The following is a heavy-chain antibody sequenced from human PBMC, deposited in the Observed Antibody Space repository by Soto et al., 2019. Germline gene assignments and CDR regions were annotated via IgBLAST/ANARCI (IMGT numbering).Heavy chain of an antibody. Sequence: AADLKISWHRAGYKFTSYWIRWVRQMPGKGLEWMGRIDPSDSYTNYSPSFQGHVTISADKSISTAYLQWSSLKASDTAMYYCARYYDSSGSYFDYWGQRTLVTVSS. CDR1: GYKFTSYW. D-gene: IGHD3-22*01. CDR3: ARYYDSSGSYFDY. V-gene: IGHV5-10-1*01. J-gene: IGHJ4*02. CDR2: IDPSDSYT.